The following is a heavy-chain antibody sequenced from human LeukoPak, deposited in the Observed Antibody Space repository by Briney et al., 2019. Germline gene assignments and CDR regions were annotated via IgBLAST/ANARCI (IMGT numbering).Heavy chain of an antibody. CDR2: ISRGGDYT. CDR1: GFTFSGYG. J-gene: IGHJ4*02. V-gene: IGHV3-21*01. Sequence: AGGSLRLSCAACGFTFSGYGMHWVRQAPGKGLEWVSSISRGGDYTYSEDSVKGRFTISRDNAKDSLYLQLNSLRAEDTAVYYCARDLMAVAGTGFDYWGQGALVTVSS. D-gene: IGHD6-19*01. CDR3: ARDLMAVAGTGFDY.